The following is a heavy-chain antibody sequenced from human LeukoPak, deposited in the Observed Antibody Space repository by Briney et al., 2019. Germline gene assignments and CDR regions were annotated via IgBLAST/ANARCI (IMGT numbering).Heavy chain of an antibody. CDR1: GFTFSSYA. V-gene: IGHV3-23*01. Sequence: GGSLRLSCAASGFTFSSYAMSWVRQAPGKGLEWVSAISGSGGSTYYADSVKGRFTISRDNSKNTLYLQMNSLRAEDTAVYYCAKARGVYGDYTRAFDYWGQGTLVTVSS. CDR2: ISGSGGST. D-gene: IGHD4-17*01. CDR3: AKARGVYGDYTRAFDY. J-gene: IGHJ4*02.